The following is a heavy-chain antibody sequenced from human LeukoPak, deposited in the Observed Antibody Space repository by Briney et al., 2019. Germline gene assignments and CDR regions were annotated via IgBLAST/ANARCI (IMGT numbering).Heavy chain of an antibody. V-gene: IGHV6-1*01. CDR1: GDTVSSNSAA. J-gene: IGHJ3*01. CDR3: ARGFALDF. Sequence: QTLSLTCDISGDTVSSNSAAWNWIRQSPSRGLEWLGRTYYRSKWYYDYAVSVKSRITISPDTSRNQFSLQLNSVTADDTAVYYCARGFALDFWGQGTMVTVSS. CDR2: TYYRSKWYY.